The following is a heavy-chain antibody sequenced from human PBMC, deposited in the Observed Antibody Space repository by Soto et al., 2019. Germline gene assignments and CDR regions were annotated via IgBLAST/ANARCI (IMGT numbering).Heavy chain of an antibody. J-gene: IGHJ4*02. CDR3: ARERYYYDSSGSELVHPAASLYYFDY. Sequence: GASVKVSCKASGGTFSSYAISGGRQAAGQGLEGRGGIVPIFGTANYAQKFQGRVTITADESTSTAYMELSSLRSEDTAVYYCARERYYYDSSGSELVHPAASLYYFDYWGQGTLVPVS. CDR2: IVPIFGTA. CDR1: GGTFSSYA. V-gene: IGHV1-69*13. D-gene: IGHD3-22*01.